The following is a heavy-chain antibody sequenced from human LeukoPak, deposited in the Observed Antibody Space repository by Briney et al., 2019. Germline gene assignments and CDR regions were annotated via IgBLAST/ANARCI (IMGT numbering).Heavy chain of an antibody. Sequence: ESGPTLVNPTETLTLTYTVSGFSLRNARMGVRWIRQPPGKALEWLAHIFSYDEKSYITSLKSKLTISKDTSKSQVVLTMTNMDPVDTATYYCARIQSAYGSGSQNWFDPWGQGTLVTVSS. J-gene: IGHJ5*02. V-gene: IGHV2-26*01. CDR1: GFSLRNARMG. D-gene: IGHD3-10*01. CDR2: IFSYDEK. CDR3: ARIQSAYGSGSQNWFDP.